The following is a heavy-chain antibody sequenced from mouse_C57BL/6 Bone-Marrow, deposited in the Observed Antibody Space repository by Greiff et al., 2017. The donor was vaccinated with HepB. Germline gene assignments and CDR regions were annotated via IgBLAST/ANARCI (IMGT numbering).Heavy chain of an antibody. CDR2: INPNNGGT. Sequence: EVQLQQSGPELVKPGASVKISCKASGYTFTDYYMNWVKQSHGKSLEWIGDINPNNGGTSYNQKFKGKATLTVDKSSSTAYMELRSLTSEDSAVYYCARGSFWCQGTTLTVSS. CDR1: GYTFTDYY. J-gene: IGHJ2*01. CDR3: ARGSF. V-gene: IGHV1-26*01.